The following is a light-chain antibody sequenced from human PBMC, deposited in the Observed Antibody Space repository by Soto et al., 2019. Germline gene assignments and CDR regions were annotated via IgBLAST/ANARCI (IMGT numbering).Light chain of an antibody. V-gene: IGKV3-20*01. CDR1: QSVTSDY. CDR3: HQYGTSPPYT. Sequence: EIVLTQSPGTLSSSPGDRVTLSCRASQSVTSDYLAWYQQTPGQAPRLLLYGASSRATGIPDRFSGSGSGTDFTLTISRLEPEDFAVYYCHQYGTSPPYTFGQGTKLEIK. J-gene: IGKJ2*01. CDR2: GAS.